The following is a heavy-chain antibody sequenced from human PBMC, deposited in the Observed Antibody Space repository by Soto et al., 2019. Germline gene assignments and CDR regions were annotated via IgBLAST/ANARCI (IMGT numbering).Heavy chain of an antibody. V-gene: IGHV3-48*02. CDR2: ISSSSSTI. CDR3: ASSPGIAVAGTGAFDI. Sequence: GGSLRLSCAASGFTFSSYSMNWVRQAPGKGLEWVSYISSSSSTIYYADSVKGRFTISSDNAKNSLYLQMNSLRDEDTAVYYCASSPGIAVAGTGAFDIWGQGTMVTVSS. J-gene: IGHJ3*02. CDR1: GFTFSSYS. D-gene: IGHD6-19*01.